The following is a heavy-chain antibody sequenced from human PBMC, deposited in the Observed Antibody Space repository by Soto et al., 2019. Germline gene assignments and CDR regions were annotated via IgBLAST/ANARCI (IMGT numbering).Heavy chain of an antibody. V-gene: IGHV3-23*01. CDR2: ISGSGGST. CDR3: ARDRVEGYYYYVVDV. J-gene: IGHJ6*02. CDR1: GFTFSSYA. Sequence: GGSLRLSCAASGFTFSSYAMSWVRQAPGKGLEWVSAISGSGGSTYYADSVKGRFTISRDNAKNSLYLHMNSLRAEDTAVYYCARDRVEGYYYYVVDVWGQGTTVTVSS.